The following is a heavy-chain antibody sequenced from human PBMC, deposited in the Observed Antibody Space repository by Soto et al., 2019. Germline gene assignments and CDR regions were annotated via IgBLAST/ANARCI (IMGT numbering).Heavy chain of an antibody. D-gene: IGHD5-12*01. V-gene: IGHV1-69*01. Sequence: KVSCKASGGTFSSYAISWVRQAPGQGLEWMGGIIPIFGTANYAQKFQGRVTITADESTSTACMERSSLRSEDTAVYYCASAWTDSGAFDIWGQGTMVTVS. CDR3: ASAWTDSGAFDI. CDR1: GGTFSSYA. J-gene: IGHJ3*02. CDR2: IIPIFGTA.